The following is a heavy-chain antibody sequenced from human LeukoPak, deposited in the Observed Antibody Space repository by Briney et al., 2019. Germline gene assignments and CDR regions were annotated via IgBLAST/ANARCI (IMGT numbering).Heavy chain of an antibody. D-gene: IGHD1-20*01. Sequence: ASVKVSCKASGYTFTGYYMHWVRQAPGQGLEWMGWINANSGGTNYAQKFQGRVTMTRDTSISTAYMELSRLRSDDTAVYYCARNVRVTGTGGFDPWGQGTLVTVSS. V-gene: IGHV1-2*02. CDR3: ARNVRVTGTGGFDP. J-gene: IGHJ5*02. CDR2: INANSGGT. CDR1: GYTFTGYY.